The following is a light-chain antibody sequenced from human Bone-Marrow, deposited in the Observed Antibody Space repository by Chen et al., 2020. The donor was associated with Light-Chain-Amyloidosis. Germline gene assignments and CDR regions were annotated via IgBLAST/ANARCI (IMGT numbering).Light chain of an antibody. CDR3: QQFNSYSIT. CDR1: KGISSA. V-gene: IGKV1-13*02. Sequence: AIQLTQSPSSLSASVGDRVTITCRASKGISSALDWYQQKLCKAPKLLIYDASSLESRFPSMFSGSGSETEFPLTVSMLKPEDFATYYCQQFNSYSITFGQGTRLEI. CDR2: DAS. J-gene: IGKJ5*01.